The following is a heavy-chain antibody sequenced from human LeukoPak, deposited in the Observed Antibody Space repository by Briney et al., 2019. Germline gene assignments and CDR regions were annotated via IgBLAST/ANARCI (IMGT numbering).Heavy chain of an antibody. CDR2: IRDKANSYAT. Sequence: GGSLKLSCAASGFTFGGSAIHWVRQASGKGLEWVGRIRDKANSYATAYIASVKGRFTISRDDSKNTAYLQMSSLKTEDTAVYYCTRWDCTTTGCYPFDYWGQGTLVTVSS. CDR1: GFTFGGSA. V-gene: IGHV3-73*01. J-gene: IGHJ4*02. CDR3: TRWDCTTTGCYPFDY. D-gene: IGHD2-2*01.